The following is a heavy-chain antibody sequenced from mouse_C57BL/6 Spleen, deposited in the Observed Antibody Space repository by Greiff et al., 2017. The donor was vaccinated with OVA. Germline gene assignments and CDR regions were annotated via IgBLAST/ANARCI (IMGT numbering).Heavy chain of an antibody. CDR1: GYTFTSYW. J-gene: IGHJ2*01. CDR3: ARYDYDWGFDY. D-gene: IGHD2-4*01. V-gene: IGHV1-69*01. CDR2: IDPSDSYT. Sequence: QVQLQQPGAELVMPGASVKLSCKASGYTFTSYWMHWVKQRPGQGLEWIGEIDPSDSYTNYNQKFKGKSTLTVDKSSSTAYIQLSSLTSEDSAVYYCARYDYDWGFDYWGQGTTLTVSS.